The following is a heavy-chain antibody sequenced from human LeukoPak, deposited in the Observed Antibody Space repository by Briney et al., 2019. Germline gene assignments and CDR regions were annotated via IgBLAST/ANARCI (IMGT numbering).Heavy chain of an antibody. Sequence: PGGSLRLSCAASGFTFSSYGMHWVRQAPGKGLEWVAVIWYDGSNKYYADSVKGRFTISRDNSKNTLYLQMNSLRAEDTAVYYCAKALIGYYFYYGMDVWGQGTTVTVSS. V-gene: IGHV3-30*02. CDR3: AKALIGYYFYYGMDV. CDR2: IWYDGSNK. J-gene: IGHJ6*02. CDR1: GFTFSSYG.